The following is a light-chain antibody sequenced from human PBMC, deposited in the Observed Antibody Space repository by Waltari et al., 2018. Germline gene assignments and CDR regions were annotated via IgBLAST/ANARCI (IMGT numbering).Light chain of an antibody. Sequence: SVLTQRPSVSAAAGQKFTISCSGTSSNLGKNSVPWYQHPPGTAPKLLIYDNNKRPSGIPDRFSGSKSGTSATLGITGLQTGDEADYYCGAGDSSLSIVLFGGGTKLTVL. CDR1: SSNLGKNS. V-gene: IGLV1-51*01. CDR3: GAGDSSLSIVL. CDR2: DNN. J-gene: IGLJ2*01.